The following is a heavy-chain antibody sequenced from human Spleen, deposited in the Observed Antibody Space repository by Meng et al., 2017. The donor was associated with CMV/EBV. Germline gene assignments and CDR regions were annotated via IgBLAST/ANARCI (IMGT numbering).Heavy chain of an antibody. Sequence: GPLPESGPGLVKPSETLSLTCTVSGGSISSYYWSWIRQPAGKGLEWIGRIYTSGSTNYNPSLKSRVTMSVDTSKNQFSLKLSSVTAADTAVYYCARDYPSMIGFWRRMNWFDPWGQGTLVTVSS. J-gene: IGHJ5*02. CDR2: IYTSGST. CDR3: ARDYPSMIGFWRRMNWFDP. CDR1: GGSISSYY. V-gene: IGHV4-4*07. D-gene: IGHD3-22*01.